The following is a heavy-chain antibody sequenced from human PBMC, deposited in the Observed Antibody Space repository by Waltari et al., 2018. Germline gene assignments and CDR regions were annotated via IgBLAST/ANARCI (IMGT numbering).Heavy chain of an antibody. V-gene: IGHV3-15*01. CDR2: IKTKTDGGTI. CDR1: GFTFNSAW. D-gene: IGHD6-19*01. Sequence: EVQLVESGGGLVKPGGSLRLSCAASGFTFNSAWMTWVRQAPGKGLVWVGRIKTKTDGGTIDYAAPVKDRFTISRDDSKNTLYLEMNSLKIEDTAVYYCTAGSPFHYWGQGALVTVSS. CDR3: TAGSPFHY. J-gene: IGHJ4*02.